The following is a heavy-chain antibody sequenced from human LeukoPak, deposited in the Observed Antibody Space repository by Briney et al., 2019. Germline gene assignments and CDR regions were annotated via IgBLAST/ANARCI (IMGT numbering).Heavy chain of an antibody. CDR2: IYYSGST. CDR3: ARVRSSGYPPPPAFDY. J-gene: IGHJ4*02. V-gene: IGHV4-59*01. Sequence: SETLSLTCTVSGGSISSYYWNWIRQPPGKGLEWMGYIYYSGSTNYNPSLKSRVTISVDTSKNQFSLKLSSVTAADTAVYYCARVRSSGYPPPPAFDYWGQGTLVTVSS. D-gene: IGHD3-22*01. CDR1: GGSISSYY.